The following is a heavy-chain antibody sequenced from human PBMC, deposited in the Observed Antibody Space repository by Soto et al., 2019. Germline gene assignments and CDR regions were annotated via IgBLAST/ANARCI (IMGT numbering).Heavy chain of an antibody. J-gene: IGHJ4*02. CDR3: ATGRSYYVLDS. V-gene: IGHV4-59*01. D-gene: IGHD1-26*01. CDR1: GGSISSYS. Sequence: PSETLSVTFTVSGGSISSYSWSWIRQPPVKGLEWIGYIYSSGSNNFNPSLRSRVTISVDTSKNQFSLKLSSVTAAETAVYYFATGRSYYVLDSWGQGTLVTVS. CDR2: IYSSGSN.